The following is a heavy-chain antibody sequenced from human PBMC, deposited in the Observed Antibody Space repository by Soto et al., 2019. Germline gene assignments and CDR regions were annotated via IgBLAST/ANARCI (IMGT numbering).Heavy chain of an antibody. CDR1: RASVSSSNYY. J-gene: IGHJ4*01. D-gene: IGHD3-10*01. V-gene: IGHV4-39*01. CDR2: FYYPGTT. Sequence: KTSETLSLTCTVCRASVSSSNYYWGWIRQPPGKGLEWIGNFYYPGTTYYNPSLKSRITIAVDTSKNEFSLSLSSVTAADTAVYYCASFHGSGDYLAFKADYWGQGTLVTVYS. CDR3: ASFHGSGDYLAFKADY.